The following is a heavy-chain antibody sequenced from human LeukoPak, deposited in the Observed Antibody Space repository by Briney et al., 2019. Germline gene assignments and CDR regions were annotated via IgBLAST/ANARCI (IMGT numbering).Heavy chain of an antibody. D-gene: IGHD3-22*01. V-gene: IGHV3-20*04. CDR2: INWNGGST. Sequence: PGGSLRLSCAASGFTFDDYGMSWVRQAPGKGLEWVSGINWNGGSTGYADSVKGRFTISRDNAKNSLYLQMNSLRAEDTAVYYCARELGYYYDSSGYSDRWFDPWGQGTLVTVSS. CDR1: GFTFDDYG. CDR3: ARELGYYYDSSGYSDRWFDP. J-gene: IGHJ5*02.